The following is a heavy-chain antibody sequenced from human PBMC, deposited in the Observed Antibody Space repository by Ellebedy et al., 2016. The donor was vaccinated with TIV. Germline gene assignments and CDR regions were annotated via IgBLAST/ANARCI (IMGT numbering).Heavy chain of an antibody. CDR3: ARVVNQQLPAGSWRSDP. J-gene: IGHJ5*02. D-gene: IGHD2-2*01. CDR1: GGSISRSSYY. Sequence: SETLSLTCTVSGGSISRSSYYWGWIRQPPGKGLEWIASSYYSGSTYYNPSLESRVTISRDTSKNQFSLKLSSVTAADTAVHYCARVVNQQLPAGSWRSDPWGQGTLVTVSS. CDR2: SYYSGST. V-gene: IGHV4-39*07.